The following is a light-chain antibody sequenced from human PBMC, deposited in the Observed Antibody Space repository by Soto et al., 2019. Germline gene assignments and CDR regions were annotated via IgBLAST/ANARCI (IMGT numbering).Light chain of an antibody. J-gene: IGKJ2*01. CDR2: KAS. V-gene: IGKV1-5*03. Sequence: DIQMTQSPSTLSASVGDRVTITCRASQSISAWLAGYQQKPGKAPKLLIYKASILASGVPSRFSGSGSGTEFTLTISSLQPDDFATYYCQQYNSYSRTFGQGTELEIK. CDR1: QSISAW. CDR3: QQYNSYSRT.